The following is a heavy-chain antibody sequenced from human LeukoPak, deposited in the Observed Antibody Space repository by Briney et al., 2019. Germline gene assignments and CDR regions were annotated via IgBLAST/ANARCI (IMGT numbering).Heavy chain of an antibody. Sequence: GGTLRLSCAASGFTFGSYGMSWVRQAPGKGLEWVSAISGSGGSTYYADSVKGRFTISRDNSKNTLYLQMNSLRAEDTAVYYCAKSQCELLRGYYFDYWGQGTLVTVSS. CDR1: GFTFGSYG. V-gene: IGHV3-23*01. D-gene: IGHD1-26*01. CDR3: AKSQCELLRGYYFDY. CDR2: ISGSGGST. J-gene: IGHJ4*02.